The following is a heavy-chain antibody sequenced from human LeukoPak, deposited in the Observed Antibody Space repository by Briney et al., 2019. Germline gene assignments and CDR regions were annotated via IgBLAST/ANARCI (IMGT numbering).Heavy chain of an antibody. CDR3: ARTNMVRKSGYFDY. CDR2: IYSSGST. V-gene: IGHV3-53*01. Sequence: GGSLRLSCAASGFAVSTNYMSWVRQAPGKGLEWVSLIYSSGSTYNVDSVRGRFTISRDNSKNTLYPQMNRLRDEDTAVYYCARTNMVRKSGYFDYWGQGTLVTVSS. J-gene: IGHJ4*02. CDR1: GFAVSTNY. D-gene: IGHD3-10*01.